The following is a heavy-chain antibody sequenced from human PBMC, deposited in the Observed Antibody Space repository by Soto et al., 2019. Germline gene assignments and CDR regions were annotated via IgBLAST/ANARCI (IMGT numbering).Heavy chain of an antibody. J-gene: IGHJ4*02. CDR1: GFTFGNYW. D-gene: IGHD3-22*01. CDR2: INSDGSIR. Sequence: PGGSLRLSCVASGFTFGNYWLHWVRETPGKGLLWVSLINSDGSIRRYADSVQGRFTISRDNARNTLFLQMNSLRPEDTAVYYCVREPRYEISGHYFEGFDYWSQGTLVTSPQ. CDR3: VREPRYEISGHYFEGFDY. V-gene: IGHV3-74*01.